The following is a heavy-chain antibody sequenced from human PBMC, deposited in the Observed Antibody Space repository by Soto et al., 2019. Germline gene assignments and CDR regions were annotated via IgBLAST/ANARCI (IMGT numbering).Heavy chain of an antibody. CDR2: INHSGST. J-gene: IGHJ4*02. V-gene: IGHV4-34*01. D-gene: IGHD2-2*01. CDR1: GGSFSGYY. CDR3: ARRKYLGYCSSTSCPWYFDY. Sequence: SETLSLTCAVYGGSFSGYYWSWIRQPPGKGLEWIGEINHSGSTNYNPSLKSRVTISVDTSKNQFSLKLSSVTAADTAVYYCARRKYLGYCSSTSCPWYFDYWGQGTLVTVSS.